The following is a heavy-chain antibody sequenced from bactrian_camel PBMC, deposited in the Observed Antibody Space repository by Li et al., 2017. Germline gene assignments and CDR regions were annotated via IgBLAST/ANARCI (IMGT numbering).Heavy chain of an antibody. CDR2: ISSPVGTT. D-gene: IGHD3*01. Sequence: HVQLVESGGGSVQAGGSLRLSCAVSGYRHCVAWFRQVPGKAREGVASISSPVGTTYYRDDSLKGRFTISRDSAKNTVYLEMYSLKPEDTATYYCQIEYFYRWRNSPRQTVWGQGTQVTVS. CDR3: QIEYFYRWRNSPRQTV. V-gene: IGHV3S6*01. CDR1: GYRHC. J-gene: IGHJ4*01.